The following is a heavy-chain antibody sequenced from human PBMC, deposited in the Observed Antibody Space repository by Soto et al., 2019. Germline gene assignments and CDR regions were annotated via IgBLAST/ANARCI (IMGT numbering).Heavy chain of an antibody. CDR1: GFTFSSYG. V-gene: IGHV3-33*01. Sequence: PGGSLRLSCAASGFTFSSYGMHWVRQAPGKGLEWVAVIWYDGSNKYYADSVKGRFTISRDNSKNTLYLQMNSLRAEDTAVYYCARDKVPGGSYRSSGMDVWGQGTKVTVYS. CDR2: IWYDGSNK. CDR3: ARDKVPGGSYRSSGMDV. D-gene: IGHD1-26*01. J-gene: IGHJ6*02.